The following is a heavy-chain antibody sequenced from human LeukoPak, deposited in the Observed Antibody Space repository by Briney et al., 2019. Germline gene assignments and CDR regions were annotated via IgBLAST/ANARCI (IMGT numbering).Heavy chain of an antibody. CDR2: INSDGSEI. J-gene: IGHJ4*02. D-gene: IGHD6-13*01. Sequence: GGSLTLSSGASGFAFSTYWMHWVRQAPGEGLVWVSRINSDGSEITYADSVKGRFTMSRDNAKNTLYLQVNSLRAEDTAVYYCGREDISNSWYIDYWGQGTLVTVSS. CDR1: GFAFSTYW. V-gene: IGHV3-74*01. CDR3: GREDISNSWYIDY.